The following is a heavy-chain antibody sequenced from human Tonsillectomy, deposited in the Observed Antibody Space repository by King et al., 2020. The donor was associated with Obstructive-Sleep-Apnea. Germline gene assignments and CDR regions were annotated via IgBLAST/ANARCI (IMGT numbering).Heavy chain of an antibody. CDR3: ARDVNYYDSGSSLDY. J-gene: IGHJ4*02. Sequence: VQLVESGGGLVQPGGSLRLSCAASGFTVGSNYMSWVRQAPGKGLEWGSIIYSGGSTYYADSVKGRFTISRDNSKNTLYLQMNSLRAEDTAVYYCARDVNYYDSGSSLDYWGQGTLVTVSS. D-gene: IGHD3-10*01. CDR1: GFTVGSNY. CDR2: IYSGGST. V-gene: IGHV3-66*01.